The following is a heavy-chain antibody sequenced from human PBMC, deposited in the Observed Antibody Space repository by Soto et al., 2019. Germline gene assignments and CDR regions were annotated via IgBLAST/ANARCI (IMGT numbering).Heavy chain of an antibody. V-gene: IGHV3-23*01. CDR3: ARLNCSGANCYSGHYYGMDV. CDR2: ISGGGAGT. D-gene: IGHD2-15*01. CDR1: GFTFSSFV. Sequence: PVGSPRLSCAASGFTFSSFVMRWVRQAPGKGLEWVSTISGGGAGTYYAASVKGRFTVSRDNSKNTLYLQMNSLRAEDTALYYYARLNCSGANCYSGHYYGMDVWGQGTTVTVSS. J-gene: IGHJ6*02.